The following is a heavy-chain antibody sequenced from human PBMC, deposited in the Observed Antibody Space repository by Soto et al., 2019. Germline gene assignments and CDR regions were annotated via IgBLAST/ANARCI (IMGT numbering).Heavy chain of an antibody. CDR1: GGSFSGYC. V-gene: IGHV4-34*01. J-gene: IGHJ6*02. Sequence: LSLTCAVYGGSFSGYCWSWIRQPPGKGLEWIGEINHSGSTNYNPSLKSRVTISVDTSKNQLSLKLSSVTAADTAVYYCAREMGYCSGGSCYLGYYYYGMDVWGQGTTVAVSS. D-gene: IGHD2-15*01. CDR2: INHSGST. CDR3: AREMGYCSGGSCYLGYYYYGMDV.